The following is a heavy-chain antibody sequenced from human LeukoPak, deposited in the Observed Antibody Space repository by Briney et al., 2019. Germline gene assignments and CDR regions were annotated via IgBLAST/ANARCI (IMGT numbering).Heavy chain of an antibody. CDR1: GFNFYNYA. J-gene: IGHJ5*02. CDR2: VRDSGDPT. V-gene: IGHV3-23*01. D-gene: IGHD4-23*01. Sequence: PGGSLRLSCAASGFNFYNYAMTWVRQAPGKGLEWVSTVRDSGDPTYYADSVRGRFTISRDNSKNTLYLQMNSLRAEDTAVYYCARAAGGPYGGNANWFDPWGQGTLVTVSS. CDR3: ARAAGGPYGGNANWFDP.